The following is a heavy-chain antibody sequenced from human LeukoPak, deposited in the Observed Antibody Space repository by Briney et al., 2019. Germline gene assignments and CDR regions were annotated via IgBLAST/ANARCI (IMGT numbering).Heavy chain of an antibody. CDR2: IYTSGST. CDR1: GGSISSYY. V-gene: IGHV4-4*07. CDR3: AREAYSSSSFALDY. J-gene: IGHJ4*02. Sequence: SETLSHTCTVSGGSISSYYWSWIRQPAGKGPEWFGRIYTSGSTNYNPSLKSRVTMSVDTSKNQFSLKLSSVTAADTAVYYCAREAYSSSSFALDYWGQGTLVTVSS. D-gene: IGHD6-13*01.